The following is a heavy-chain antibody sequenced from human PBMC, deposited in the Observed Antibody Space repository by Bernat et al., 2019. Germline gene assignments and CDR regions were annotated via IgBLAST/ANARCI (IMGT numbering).Heavy chain of an antibody. CDR3: ARDDLNYGEWIEYGMDV. D-gene: IGHD3-16*01. CDR2: IYYSGST. V-gene: IGHV4-59*01. J-gene: IGHJ6*02. CDR1: GGSISSYY. Sequence: QVQLQESGPGLVKPSETLSLTCTVSGGSISSYYWSWIRQPPGKGLEWIGYIYYSGSTNYNPSLKSRVTISVDTSKNQFSLKLSSVTAADTAVYHCARDDLNYGEWIEYGMDVWGQGTTVTVSS.